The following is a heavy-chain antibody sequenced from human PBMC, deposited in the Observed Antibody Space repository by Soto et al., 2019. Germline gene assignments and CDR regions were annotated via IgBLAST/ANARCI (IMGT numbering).Heavy chain of an antibody. CDR2: ISPSTSHI. D-gene: IGHD2-15*01. Sequence: EVHLVESGGGLVQPGGSLRLSCAVSGFTFSSCTMNWVRQAPGKGLEWVSSISPSTSHIYYADSVKGRFTISRDNAKNALFLQMNSLRAEDTAVYYCSGCSGGACHPNYGMDVWGQGTTVTVSS. J-gene: IGHJ6*02. CDR1: GFTFSSCT. CDR3: SGCSGGACHPNYGMDV. V-gene: IGHV3-21*01.